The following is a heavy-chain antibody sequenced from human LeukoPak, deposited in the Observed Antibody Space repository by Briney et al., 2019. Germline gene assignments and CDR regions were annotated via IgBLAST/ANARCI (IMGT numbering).Heavy chain of an antibody. Sequence: PSETLSLTCAVYGGSFSGYYWSWIRQPPGKGLEWIGEINHSGSTNYNPSLKSRVTISVDTSKNQFSLKLSSVTAADTAVYYCARVAYYYMDVWGKGTTVTVSS. CDR3: ARVAYYYMDV. CDR2: INHSGST. V-gene: IGHV4-34*01. CDR1: GGSFSGYY. J-gene: IGHJ6*03.